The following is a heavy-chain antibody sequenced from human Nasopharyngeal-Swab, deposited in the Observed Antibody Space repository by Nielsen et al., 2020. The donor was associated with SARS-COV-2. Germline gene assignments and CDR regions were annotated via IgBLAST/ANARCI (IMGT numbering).Heavy chain of an antibody. CDR3: ARGPSGIAAASTADDAFDI. V-gene: IGHV4-34*01. J-gene: IGHJ3*02. Sequence: RQPPGKGLEWIGEINHSGSTNYNPSLKSRVTISVDTSKNQFSLKLSSVTAADTAVYYCARGPSGIAAASTADDAFDIWGQGTMVTVSS. D-gene: IGHD6-13*01. CDR2: INHSGST.